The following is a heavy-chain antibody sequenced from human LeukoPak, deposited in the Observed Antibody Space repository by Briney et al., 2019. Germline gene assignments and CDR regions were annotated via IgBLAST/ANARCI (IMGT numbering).Heavy chain of an antibody. CDR2: INLNSGGT. CDR1: GYTFTGYY. Sequence: ASVKVSCKASGYTFTGYYMHWVRQAPGQGLEWMGGINLNSGGTDYAQKFQGRVTMTRDTSISTAYMELSRLRSDDTAVYYCARASWETVQDYWGQGTLVTVSS. CDR3: ARASWETVQDY. D-gene: IGHD4-17*01. V-gene: IGHV1-2*02. J-gene: IGHJ4*02.